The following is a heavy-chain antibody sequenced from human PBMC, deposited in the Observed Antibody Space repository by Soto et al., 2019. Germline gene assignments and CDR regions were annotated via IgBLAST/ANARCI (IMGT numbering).Heavy chain of an antibody. Sequence: ASVKVSCTASVYTCTSYAMHWVRQAPGQRLEWMGWINAGNGNTKYSQKFQGRVTMTRDTSTSTVYMELSSLRSEDTAVYYCARAPPRITMVRGVIPPPSNNWFGPWGQGTLVTVSS. CDR1: VYTCTSYA. D-gene: IGHD3-10*01. CDR2: INAGNGNT. CDR3: ARAPPRITMVRGVIPPPSNNWFGP. V-gene: IGHV1-3*01. J-gene: IGHJ5*02.